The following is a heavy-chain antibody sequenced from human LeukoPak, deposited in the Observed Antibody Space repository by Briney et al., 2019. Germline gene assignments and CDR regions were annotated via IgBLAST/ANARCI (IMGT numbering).Heavy chain of an antibody. CDR2: IYYSGST. V-gene: IGHV4-39*01. Sequence: SETLSLTCTVSGGSISSSGNYWAWIRQPPGKGLEWIGSIYYSGSTYYNPSLKSRVTISVDTSKNQFSLSLSSVTAADTAVYYCARGICSSTSCYATGYFHNWGQGTLVTVSS. J-gene: IGHJ1*01. CDR3: ARGICSSTSCYATGYFHN. CDR1: GGSISSSGNY. D-gene: IGHD2-2*01.